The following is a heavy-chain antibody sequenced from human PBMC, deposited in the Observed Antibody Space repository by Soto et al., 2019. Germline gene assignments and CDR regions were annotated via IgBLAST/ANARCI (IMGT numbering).Heavy chain of an antibody. CDR1: GASISGSYYY. CDR2: VFYTGFT. J-gene: IGHJ4*02. D-gene: IGHD1-20*01. Sequence: QLQLQESGPGLVKPSETLSLTCAVSGASISGSYYYWAWLRQSPGKGPEWIGSVFYTGFTSYNPSLEGGVSVCVDTSESQFSLKLSAVTAADTAVYYCATSQKGYNWNYFDHWGQGALVTVSS. CDR3: ATSQKGYNWNYFDH. V-gene: IGHV4-39*01.